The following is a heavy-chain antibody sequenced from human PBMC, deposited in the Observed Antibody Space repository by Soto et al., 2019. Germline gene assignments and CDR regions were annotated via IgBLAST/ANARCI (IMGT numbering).Heavy chain of an antibody. J-gene: IGHJ4*02. CDR1: RGTFSSYP. CDR3: AMIEYSSGSDY. CDR2: IFPIFGTT. V-gene: IGHV1-69*13. D-gene: IGHD6-19*01. Sequence: ASVKVSFEAARGTFSSYPITWVRQAPGQGLEWLGGIFPIFGTTNYAQRFEDRVTITADELTSTAYMELSSLRSEDTAVYYCAMIEYSSGSDYWGQGTLVTVSS.